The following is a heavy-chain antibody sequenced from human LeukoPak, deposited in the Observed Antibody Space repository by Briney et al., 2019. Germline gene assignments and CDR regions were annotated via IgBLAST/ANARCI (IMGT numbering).Heavy chain of an antibody. CDR1: GFAFSSYS. CDR2: ISFDGSNK. J-gene: IGHJ4*02. D-gene: IGHD1-26*01. CDR3: AREGDIGSYSDTNPLAY. V-gene: IGHV3-30-3*01. Sequence: GSLRLSCAASGFAFSSYSMHWVRQAPGKGLEWVALISFDGSNKYSADSMKGRFTISRDNFKNTLYLQMNGLRSEDTAVYYCAREGDIGSYSDTNPLAYWGQGTLVTVSS.